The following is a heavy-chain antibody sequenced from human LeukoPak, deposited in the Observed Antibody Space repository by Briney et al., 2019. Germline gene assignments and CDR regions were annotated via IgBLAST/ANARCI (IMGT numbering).Heavy chain of an antibody. D-gene: IGHD6-13*01. Sequence: PGGSLRLSCAASGFTFSSYAMHWVRQAPGKGLEWVAVISYDGSNKYYADSVKGRFTISRDNSKNTLYLQMNSLRAEDTAVYYCASLPSGYSSQDAFDIWGQGTMVTVSS. J-gene: IGHJ3*02. CDR1: GFTFSSYA. CDR3: ASLPSGYSSQDAFDI. V-gene: IGHV3-30*04. CDR2: ISYDGSNK.